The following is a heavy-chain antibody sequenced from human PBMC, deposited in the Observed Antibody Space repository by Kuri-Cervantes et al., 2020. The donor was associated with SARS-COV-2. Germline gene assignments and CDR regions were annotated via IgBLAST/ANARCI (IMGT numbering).Heavy chain of an antibody. CDR3: ARGTNLYYGSGSYPAPYYYYGMDV. D-gene: IGHD3-10*01. CDR1: GFTSSSYE. Sequence: GGSLRLSCAASGFTSSSYEMNWVRQAPGKGLEWVSYISSSGSTIYCADSVKGRFTISRDNAKNSLYLQMNSLRAEDTAVYYCARGTNLYYGSGSYPAPYYYYGMDVWGQGTTVTVSS. J-gene: IGHJ6*02. CDR2: ISSSGSTI. V-gene: IGHV3-48*03.